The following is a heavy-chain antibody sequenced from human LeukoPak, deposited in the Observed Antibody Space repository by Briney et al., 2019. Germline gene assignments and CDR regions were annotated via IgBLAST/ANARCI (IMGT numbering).Heavy chain of an antibody. CDR2: SYYSGST. J-gene: IGHJ3*02. V-gene: IGHV4-59*01. CDR1: GGSITHYY. CDR3: ATTTSGGDAFDI. D-gene: IGHD1-26*01. Sequence: SETLSLTCTVSGGSITHYYWTWIRQPPGKTLEWIGYSYYSGSTKYNPSLKSRVTISVDTSDNQFSLNLRSVTAADTAVYYCATTTSGGDAFDIWGQGTMVTVSS.